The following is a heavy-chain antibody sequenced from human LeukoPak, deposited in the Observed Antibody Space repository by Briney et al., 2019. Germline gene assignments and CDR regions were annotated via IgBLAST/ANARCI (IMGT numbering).Heavy chain of an antibody. V-gene: IGHV3-33*01. Sequence: AGGSLRLSCAASGFTFSSYGMHWVRQAPGKGLEWVAVIWYDGSNKYYADSVKGRFTISRDNSKNTLYLQMNSLRAEDTAVYYCARDIVVVTSWYFDXXXQGXXXTVSS. CDR3: ARDIVVVTSWYFDX. CDR1: GFTFSSYG. D-gene: IGHD2-21*02. CDR2: IWYDGSNK. J-gene: IGHJ4*02.